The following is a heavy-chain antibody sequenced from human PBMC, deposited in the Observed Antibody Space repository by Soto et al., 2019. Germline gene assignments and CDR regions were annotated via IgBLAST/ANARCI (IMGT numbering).Heavy chain of an antibody. CDR1: GFTFRSSP. D-gene: IGHD3-16*01. CDR2: INGGDDSE. J-gene: IGHJ4*02. Sequence: EVQLWESGGGLVQPGGSLRLSCAVSGFTFRSSPMSWVRRAPGKGLEWVSGINGGDDSEHYVDSVRGRFTIIRDNSKNLLRLQMNSLRVEDTAIYYGTKDSHWGSISPTHDHWGQGTQVTVSS. CDR3: TKDSHWGSISPTHDH. V-gene: IGHV3-23*01.